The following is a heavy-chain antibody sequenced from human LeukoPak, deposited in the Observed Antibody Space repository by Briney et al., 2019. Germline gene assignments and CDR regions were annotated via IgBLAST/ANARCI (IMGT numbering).Heavy chain of an antibody. Sequence: GGSLRLSGAASGFTFSSYAMSWVRQAPGKGLEWVSAISGSGGSTYYADSVKGRFTISRDNSKNTLYLQMNSLRAEDTAVYYCAKAQYDFWSGYYYWGQGTLVTVSS. D-gene: IGHD3-3*01. CDR3: AKAQYDFWSGYYY. CDR2: ISGSGGST. V-gene: IGHV3-23*01. J-gene: IGHJ4*02. CDR1: GFTFSSYA.